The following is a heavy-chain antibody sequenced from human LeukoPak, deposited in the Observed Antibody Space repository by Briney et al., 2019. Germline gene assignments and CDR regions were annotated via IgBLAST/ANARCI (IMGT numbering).Heavy chain of an antibody. Sequence: PGGSLRLSCAASGFPFRTYAMSWVRQAPGKGLEWVSGISGSGGSTYYADSVKGRFTISRDNSKNTVYLQLNSLRAEDTAVYYCAKDLGAVVTTPDSDCWGQGTLVTVSS. CDR1: GFPFRTYA. V-gene: IGHV3-23*01. D-gene: IGHD3-22*01. CDR3: AKDLGAVVTTPDSDC. CDR2: ISGSGGST. J-gene: IGHJ4*02.